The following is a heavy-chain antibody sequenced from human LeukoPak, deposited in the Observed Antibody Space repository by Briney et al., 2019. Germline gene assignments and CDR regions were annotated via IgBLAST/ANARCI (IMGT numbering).Heavy chain of an antibody. D-gene: IGHD3-3*01. CDR3: ARVVYDFWSGYNT. V-gene: IGHV3-53*01. CDR2: IYSGGST. Sequence: PGGSLRLSCAASGFTFSSYSMNWVRQAPGKGLEWVSVIYSGGSTYYADSVKGRLTISRDNSKNTLYLQMNSLRAEDTAVYYCARVVYDFWSGYNTWGQGTLVTVSS. J-gene: IGHJ5*02. CDR1: GFTFSSYS.